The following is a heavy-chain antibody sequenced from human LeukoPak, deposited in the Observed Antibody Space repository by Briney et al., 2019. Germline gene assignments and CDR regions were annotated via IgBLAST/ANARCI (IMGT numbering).Heavy chain of an antibody. V-gene: IGHV1-46*01. J-gene: IGHJ4*02. Sequence: GASVNVSCKVSVYTLTELAIHWVRQAPGQGLEWMGIINPSGGSTSYAQKFQGRVTMTRDMSTSTVYMELSSLRSEDTAVYYCARRGEGCSGGSCYYFKYWGQGTLVTVSS. CDR1: VYTLTELA. CDR2: INPSGGST. D-gene: IGHD2-15*01. CDR3: ARRGEGCSGGSCYYFKY.